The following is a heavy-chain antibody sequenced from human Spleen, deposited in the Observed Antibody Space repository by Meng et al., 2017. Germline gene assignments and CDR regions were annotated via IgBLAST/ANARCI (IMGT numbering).Heavy chain of an antibody. CDR2: INHSGST. V-gene: IGHV4-34*01. J-gene: IGHJ4*02. CDR1: GGSFSDYY. Sequence: SETLSLTCVVSGGSFSDYYWSWIRQPPGKGLEWIGEINHSGSTNYNPSLGSRATISVDTSQNNLSLKLSSVTAADTAVYYCARRSSSNWMAYWGQGTLVTVSS. D-gene: IGHD6-13*01. CDR3: ARRSSSNWMAY.